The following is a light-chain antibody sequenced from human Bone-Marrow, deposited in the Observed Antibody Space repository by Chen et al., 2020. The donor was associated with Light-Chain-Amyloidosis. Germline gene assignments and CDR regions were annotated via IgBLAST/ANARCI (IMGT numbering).Light chain of an antibody. CDR3: QQYGTSPLT. CDR2: GSS. J-gene: IGKJ4*01. V-gene: IGKV3-20*01. CDR1: QTISSNY. Sequence: EIVLTQSPGTLSLSPGEGANLSCRASQTISSNYLNWYQQKFGQAPRLLIYGSSSRATGIPDRFTGSGYGTDFTLTINRLEPEDFAMYYCQQYGTSPLTFGGGTKVEIK.